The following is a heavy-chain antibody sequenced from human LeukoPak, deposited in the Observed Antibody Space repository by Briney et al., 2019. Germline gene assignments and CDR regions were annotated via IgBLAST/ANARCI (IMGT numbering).Heavy chain of an antibody. Sequence: GSLRLSCAASGFTFSDYYMSWIRQAPGKGLEWVSYISSSSSYTNYADPVKGRFTISRDNAKNSLYLQMNSLRAEDTAVYYCARLRIQLWYNDYWGQGTLVTVSS. CDR3: ARLRIQLWYNDY. CDR1: GFTFSDYY. CDR2: ISSSSSYT. D-gene: IGHD5-18*01. J-gene: IGHJ4*02. V-gene: IGHV3-11*06.